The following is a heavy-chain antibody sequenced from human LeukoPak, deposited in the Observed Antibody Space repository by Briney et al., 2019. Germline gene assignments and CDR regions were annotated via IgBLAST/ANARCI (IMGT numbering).Heavy chain of an antibody. Sequence: SEPLPLTCTVSGGPLSSSSYYWGWIRQPPGKGLEWIGSIYYSGSTYYNPSLKSRVTISVDTTKNQLSLKLSSVTAADTAVYYCARGGYYDSSGYYGYYFDYWGQGTLVTVSS. D-gene: IGHD3-22*01. CDR1: GGPLSSSSYY. V-gene: IGHV4-39*07. CDR2: IYYSGST. CDR3: ARGGYYDSSGYYGYYFDY. J-gene: IGHJ4*02.